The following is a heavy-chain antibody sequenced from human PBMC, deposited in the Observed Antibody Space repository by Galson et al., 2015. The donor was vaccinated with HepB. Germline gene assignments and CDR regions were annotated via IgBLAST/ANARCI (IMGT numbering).Heavy chain of an antibody. D-gene: IGHD6-13*01. CDR2: IIPIFGTA. V-gene: IGHV1-69*13. CDR1: GGTLSSYA. J-gene: IGHJ4*02. Sequence: SVKVSCKASGGTLSSYAISWVRQAPGQGLEWMGGIIPIFGTANYAQKFQGRVTITADESTSTAYMELSSLRSEDTAVYYCARARTGYSSSFDYWGQGTLVTVSS. CDR3: ARARTGYSSSFDY.